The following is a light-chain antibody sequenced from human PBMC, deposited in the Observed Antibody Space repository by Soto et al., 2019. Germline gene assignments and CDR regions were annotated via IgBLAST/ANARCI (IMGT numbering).Light chain of an antibody. J-gene: IGLJ3*02. Sequence: QSALTQPPSASGSPGQSVTISCTGTSSDVGGYNYVSWYQQHPGKAPKLMIYEVSERPSGVSDRFSGSKSGNTASLTVSGLQAYDEADYYCSSYAGSNNLVFGGGTKLTVL. CDR1: SSDVGGYNY. V-gene: IGLV2-8*01. CDR3: SSYAGSNNLV. CDR2: EVS.